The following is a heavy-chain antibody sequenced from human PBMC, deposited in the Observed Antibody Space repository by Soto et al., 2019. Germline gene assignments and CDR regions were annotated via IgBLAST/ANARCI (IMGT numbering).Heavy chain of an antibody. CDR3: ARIKLVDFFFINVDVYDMDV. V-gene: IGHV3-48*02. D-gene: IGHD2-15*01. CDR2: ISSDSRYI. Sequence: EVQLVESGGGLVQPGGSLRLSCAASGFTLSNYAVNWVRQAPGKGLEWVSYISSDSRYIYHGDSVKGRFTISRDNARNSVYLQMNSLRDEDTAVYYCARIKLVDFFFINVDVYDMDVWGQGTQVTVSS. CDR1: GFTLSNYA. J-gene: IGHJ6*02.